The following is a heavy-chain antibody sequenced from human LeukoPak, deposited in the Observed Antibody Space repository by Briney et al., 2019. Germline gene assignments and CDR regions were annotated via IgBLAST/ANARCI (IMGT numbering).Heavy chain of an antibody. CDR1: GYTFTSYA. V-gene: IGHV7-4-1*02. J-gene: IGHJ4*02. CDR3: ARAASLDY. CDR2: INTNTGKP. Sequence: ASVKVSCKASGYTFTSYAMNWVRQAPGQGLEWMGWINTNTGKPTYAQGFTGRFVFSLDSSVSTAYLQINSLNAEGTTVYYCARAASLDYWGQGTLVTVSS. D-gene: IGHD2-2*01.